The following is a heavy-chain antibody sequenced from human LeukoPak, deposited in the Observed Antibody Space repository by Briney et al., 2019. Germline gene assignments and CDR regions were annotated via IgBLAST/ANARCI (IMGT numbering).Heavy chain of an antibody. V-gene: IGHV3-9*01. CDR1: GFTFDDYA. CDR3: AKDIRGYSKERWYFDL. J-gene: IGHJ2*01. Sequence: GGSLRLSCAASGFTFDDYAMHWVRQAPGKGLEWVSGISWNSGSIGYADSVKGRFTISRDNAKNSLYLQMNSLRAEDTALYYCAKDIRGYSKERWYFDLWGRGTLVTVSS. D-gene: IGHD5-18*01. CDR2: ISWNSGSI.